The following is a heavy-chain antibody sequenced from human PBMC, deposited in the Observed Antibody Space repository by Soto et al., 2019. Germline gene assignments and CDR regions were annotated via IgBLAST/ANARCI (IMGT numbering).Heavy chain of an antibody. D-gene: IGHD5-12*01. CDR2: IKSKTDGGTT. J-gene: IGHJ4*02. V-gene: IGHV3-15*07. CDR3: TTQMATPYGGYYFDY. CDR1: GFTFSNAW. Sequence: GGSLRLSCAASGFTFSNAWMNWVRQAPGKGLEWVGRIKSKTDGGTTDYAAPVKGRFTISRDESKNTLYLQMNSLKTEDTAVYYCTTQMATPYGGYYFDYWGQGTLVTVSS.